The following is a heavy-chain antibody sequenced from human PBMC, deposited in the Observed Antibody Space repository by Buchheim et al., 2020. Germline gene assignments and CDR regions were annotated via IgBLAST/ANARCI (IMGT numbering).Heavy chain of an antibody. D-gene: IGHD3-10*01. V-gene: IGHV3-23*01. CDR3: AKRGVASGIHEIDY. CDR2: VSGSGAST. J-gene: IGHJ4*02. Sequence: EVRLLESGGTLVQPGGSLRLSCAASGFVFSDYAMNWVRQAPGKGLQWVSIVSGSGASTEYADSVTGRFIISRDNPKNTLYLQMNNLRDEDTAIYYCAKRGVASGIHEIDYWGQGTL. CDR1: GFVFSDYA.